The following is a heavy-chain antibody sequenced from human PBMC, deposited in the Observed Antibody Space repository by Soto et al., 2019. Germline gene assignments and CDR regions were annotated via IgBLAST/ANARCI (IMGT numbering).Heavy chain of an antibody. CDR1: GFTFSSYA. CDR2: ISYDGSNK. CDR3: ARDRDSSGYYYDAYPAD. Sequence: QVQLVEAGGGVVQPGRSLRLSCAASGFTFSSYAMHWVRQAPGKGLEWVAVISYDGSNKYYADSVKGRFTISRDNSKNTVYPQMNSLRAEDTAVYYCARDRDSSGYYYDAYPADWGQGTLVTVSS. D-gene: IGHD3-22*01. J-gene: IGHJ4*02. V-gene: IGHV3-30-3*01.